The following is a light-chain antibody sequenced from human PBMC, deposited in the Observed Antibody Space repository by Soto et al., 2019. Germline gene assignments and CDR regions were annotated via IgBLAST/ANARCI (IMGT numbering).Light chain of an antibody. J-gene: IGKJ1*01. Sequence: DIQMTQSPSTLSASVGDRVTITCRASQSIRYWVAWYQHKPGKAPKLLIYDASTLESGVPTRFSGSGSGTEFTLTISSLHPDDFATYYCQQYNIFSTFGQGTKVDIK. V-gene: IGKV1-5*01. CDR3: QQYNIFST. CDR2: DAS. CDR1: QSIRYW.